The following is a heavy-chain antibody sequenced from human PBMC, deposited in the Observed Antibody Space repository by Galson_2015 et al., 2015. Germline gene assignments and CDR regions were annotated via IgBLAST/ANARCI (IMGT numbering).Heavy chain of an antibody. V-gene: IGHV6-1*01. J-gene: IGHJ4*02. Sequence: CAISGDSVSSKSAAWNWIRQSPSRGLEWLGRTYYRSKWFNDYAVSVESRIIINPDTSKNQFSLQLNSVTTEDTAVYYCARLSSSSWTDDYWGQGTPVTVSS. D-gene: IGHD2-2*01. CDR3: ARLSSSSWTDDY. CDR1: GDSVSSKSAA. CDR2: TYYRSKWFN.